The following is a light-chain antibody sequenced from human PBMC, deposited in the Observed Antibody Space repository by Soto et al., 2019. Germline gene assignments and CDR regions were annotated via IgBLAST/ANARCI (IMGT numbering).Light chain of an antibody. Sequence: EIVMTQSPATLSVSPGERATLSCRASQSVGYRLAWYQQKPGQAPRLLIYDASTSATGFPARFSGSGSGTEFTLTISSLQSEDFAVYYCQQYNNWPPFTFGPGTKVDIK. CDR3: QQYNNWPPFT. CDR2: DAS. V-gene: IGKV3-15*01. CDR1: QSVGYR. J-gene: IGKJ3*01.